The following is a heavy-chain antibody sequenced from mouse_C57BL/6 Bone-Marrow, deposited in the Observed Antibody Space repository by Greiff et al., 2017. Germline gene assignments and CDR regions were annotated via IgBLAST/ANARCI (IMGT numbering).Heavy chain of an antibody. V-gene: IGHV1-81*01. CDR3: ARGDDSSWFAY. D-gene: IGHD2-12*01. CDR1: GYTFTSYG. Sequence: VQLQQSGAELARPGASVKLSCKASGYTFTSYGISWVKQRTGQGLEWIGEIYPRSGNTYYNEKFKGKATLTADKSSSTAYMELRSLTSAESAVYFCARGDDSSWFAYWGQGTLVTVSA. CDR2: IYPRSGNT. J-gene: IGHJ3*01.